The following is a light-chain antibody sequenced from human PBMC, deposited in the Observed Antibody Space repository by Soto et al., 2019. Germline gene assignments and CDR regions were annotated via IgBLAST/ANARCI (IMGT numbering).Light chain of an antibody. Sequence: DIQMTQXPXTXXXAXXXGVAITXRASQTISKWLAWYQQKPGQAPKLLIYDASTLESGVPSRFSGSGSGTDFSLTISSLQPVDFATYYCQQYTGYSQWTFGPGTKVDIK. J-gene: IGKJ1*01. V-gene: IGKV1-5*01. CDR3: QQYTGYSQWT. CDR2: DAS. CDR1: QTISKW.